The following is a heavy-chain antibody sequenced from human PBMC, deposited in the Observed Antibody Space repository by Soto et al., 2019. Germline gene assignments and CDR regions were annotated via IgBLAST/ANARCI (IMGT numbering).Heavy chain of an antibody. CDR1: SGSISTYY. D-gene: IGHD6-13*01. V-gene: IGHV4-59*12. CDR3: ARERIAAAGTADY. Sequence: SETLSLTCTVSSGSISTYYWSWIRQPPGKGLEWIGYIYYTGSTNYNPSLKSRVTISVDKSKNQFSLKLSSVTAADTAVYYCARERIAAAGTADYWGQGTLVTVPS. J-gene: IGHJ4*02. CDR2: IYYTGST.